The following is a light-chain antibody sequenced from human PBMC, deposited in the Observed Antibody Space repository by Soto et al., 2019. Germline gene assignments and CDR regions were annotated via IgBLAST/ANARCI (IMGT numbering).Light chain of an antibody. CDR1: QGISNY. J-gene: IGKJ3*01. CDR2: GAS. CDR3: QKYNSYPFT. Sequence: DIQMTQSPSSLSASVGDTVTVTFRASQGISNYLAWYQQKPGKVPKLLIYGASTLQSGVPSRFSGSGSGTDFAITITILQPEDVATYYCQKYNSYPFTFGPGTNVHIK. V-gene: IGKV1-27*01.